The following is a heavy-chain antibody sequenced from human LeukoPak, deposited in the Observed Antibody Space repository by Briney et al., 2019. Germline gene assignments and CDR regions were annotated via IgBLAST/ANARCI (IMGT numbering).Heavy chain of an antibody. Sequence: GGSLRLSCAASGFTFSSYGMHWVRQAPGKGLEWVAVIWYDGSNKYYADSVKGRFTISRDNSKNTLYLQMNSLRAEDTAVYYCAKVFCSSTSCKDYWGQGTLVTVSS. CDR1: GFTFSSYG. CDR2: IWYDGSNK. CDR3: AKVFCSSTSCKDY. D-gene: IGHD2-2*01. J-gene: IGHJ4*02. V-gene: IGHV3-33*06.